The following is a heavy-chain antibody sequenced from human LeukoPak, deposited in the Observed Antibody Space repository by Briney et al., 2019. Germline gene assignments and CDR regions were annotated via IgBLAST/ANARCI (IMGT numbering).Heavy chain of an antibody. V-gene: IGHV4-38-2*02. D-gene: IGHD1-26*01. CDR3: ASLVGAYDAFDI. CDR2: IYHSGST. Sequence: SETLSLTCTVSGYSISSGNYWGWIRQSPGKGLEWIGTIYHSGSTYYNPSLKSRVTISVDTSKNQFSLKLSSVTAADTAVYYCASLVGAYDAFDIWGQGTMVTVSS. CDR1: GYSISSGNY. J-gene: IGHJ3*02.